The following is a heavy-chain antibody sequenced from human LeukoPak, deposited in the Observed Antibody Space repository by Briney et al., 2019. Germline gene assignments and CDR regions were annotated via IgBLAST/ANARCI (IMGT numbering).Heavy chain of an antibody. V-gene: IGHV3-23*01. CDR3: AKEGDTAMLRYFDY. J-gene: IGHJ4*02. CDR1: GFTFAGHT. D-gene: IGHD5-18*01. Sequence: GGSLRLSCAASGFTFAGHTVTWLRQAPGKGLEWVSIIGGRDDRTYYADSVEGRFTISRDNSKNTLYLQMNSLRAEDTAVYYCAKEGDTAMLRYFDYWGQGTLVTVSS. CDR2: IGGRDDRT.